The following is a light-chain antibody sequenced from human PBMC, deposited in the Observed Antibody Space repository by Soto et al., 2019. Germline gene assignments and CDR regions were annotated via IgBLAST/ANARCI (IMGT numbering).Light chain of an antibody. V-gene: IGKV3-15*01. J-gene: IGKJ1*01. CDR3: QQYNNWPGT. CDR1: QGIGDT. Sequence: EVVMRQSPATLSVSPGECATLSCRASQGIGDTLAWYQHKPGQTPRLLIYDTSTMATGVPTRFSGSRSGAEFTLTISSLQSEDFAVYYCQQYNNWPGTFGQGTKVDIK. CDR2: DTS.